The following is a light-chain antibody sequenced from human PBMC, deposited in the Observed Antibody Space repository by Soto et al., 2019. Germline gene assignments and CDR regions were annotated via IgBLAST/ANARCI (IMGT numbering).Light chain of an antibody. CDR2: DAS. Sequence: EIVLTQSPATLSLSPGERATLSCRASQSVSSYLAWYQQKPGQAPRLLIYDASNRATGIPARFSGSGSGTDFTLTISSLAPEDFAVYYCQQRTSWPPKYTFGQGTKLEIK. J-gene: IGKJ2*01. CDR1: QSVSSY. V-gene: IGKV3-11*01. CDR3: QQRTSWPPKYT.